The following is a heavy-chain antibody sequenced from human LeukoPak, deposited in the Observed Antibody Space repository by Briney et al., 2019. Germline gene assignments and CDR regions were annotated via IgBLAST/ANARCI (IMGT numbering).Heavy chain of an antibody. CDR2: VYYGRSP. Sequence: SETLSLTYTVSGDSISRSTYYWAWIRQPPGTGLEWIGSVYYGRSPYFNPSLESRATISVDTSKNHFSLKMSSVTAADTAVYYCARSSGTGTFSYWGQGTLVTVSS. V-gene: IGHV4-39*02. CDR3: ARSSGTGTFSY. J-gene: IGHJ4*02. D-gene: IGHD6-25*01. CDR1: GDSISRSTYY.